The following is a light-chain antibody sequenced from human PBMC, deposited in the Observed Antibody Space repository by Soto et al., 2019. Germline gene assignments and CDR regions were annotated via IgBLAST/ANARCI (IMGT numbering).Light chain of an antibody. V-gene: IGLV2-14*01. J-gene: IGLJ2*01. CDR2: EVI. CDR3: SSYTSSSTLV. CDR1: SSDVGDYNY. Sequence: QAVRTQPAAVSGSPGGSITISCTASSSDVGDYNYVSWFQQYPGKAPKLMIYEVINRPSGVSNRFSGSKSGNTASLIISGLQAEDEADYYCSSYTSSSTLVFGGGTKVTVL.